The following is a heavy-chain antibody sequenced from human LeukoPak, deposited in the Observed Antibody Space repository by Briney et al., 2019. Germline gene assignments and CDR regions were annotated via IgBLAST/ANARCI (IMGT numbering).Heavy chain of an antibody. J-gene: IGHJ4*02. Sequence: GGSLRFSCAASGFPFTSYSMNWVRQAPGKGLEWVSSISSSSSYIYYADSVKGRFTISRDNAKNSLYLQMNSLRAEDTAVYYCARDLEEGFDYWGQGTLVTVSS. V-gene: IGHV3-21*01. CDR3: ARDLEEGFDY. D-gene: IGHD1-1*01. CDR2: ISSSSSYI. CDR1: GFPFTSYS.